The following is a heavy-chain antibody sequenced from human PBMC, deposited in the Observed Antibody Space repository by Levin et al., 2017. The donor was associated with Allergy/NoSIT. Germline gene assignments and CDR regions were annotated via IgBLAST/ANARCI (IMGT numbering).Heavy chain of an antibody. CDR1: GFTFSSYA. J-gene: IGHJ1*01. CDR2: ISGSGGST. CDR3: ANSAHSSSWYEYFQH. Sequence: GESLKISCAASGFTFSSYAMSWVRQAPGKGLEWVSAISGSGGSTYYADSVKGRFTISRDNSKNTLYLQMNSLRAEDTAVYYCANSAHSSSWYEYFQHWGQGTLVTVSS. V-gene: IGHV3-23*01. D-gene: IGHD6-13*01.